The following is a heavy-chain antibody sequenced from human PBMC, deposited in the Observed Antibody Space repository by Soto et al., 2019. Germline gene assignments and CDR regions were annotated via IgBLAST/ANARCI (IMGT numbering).Heavy chain of an antibody. D-gene: IGHD6-13*01. Sequence: EVQLVESGGGLVQPGRSLRLSCAASGFTFDDYAMHWVRQVPGKGLEWVSGINWNSGSIGYGDSVKGRFAISRDNAKNSLELKMNSLSAENTSFYYCVYSESINWYCAHFRHGGQGTLVTVSS. CDR1: GFTFDDYA. V-gene: IGHV3-9*01. CDR2: INWNSGSI. J-gene: IGHJ1*01. CDR3: VYSESINWYCAHFRH.